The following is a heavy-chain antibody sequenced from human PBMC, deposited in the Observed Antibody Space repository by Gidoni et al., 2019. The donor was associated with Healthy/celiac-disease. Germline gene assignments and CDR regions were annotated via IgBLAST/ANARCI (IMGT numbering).Heavy chain of an antibody. D-gene: IGHD7-27*01. J-gene: IGHJ4*02. Sequence: QLVESGGGLVKPGGSLILSCAASGFTFSSYIMNWFRQAPGKGLEWVSSISSSSSYIYYADSVKGRFTISRDNAKNSLYLQMNSLRAEDTAVYYCARDRELGYYFDYWGQGTLVTVSS. V-gene: IGHV3-21*01. CDR1: GFTFSSYI. CDR2: ISSSSSYI. CDR3: ARDRELGYYFDY.